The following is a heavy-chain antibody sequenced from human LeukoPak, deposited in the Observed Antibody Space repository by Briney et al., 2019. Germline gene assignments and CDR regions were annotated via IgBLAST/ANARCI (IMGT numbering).Heavy chain of an antibody. V-gene: IGHV1-69*05. J-gene: IGHJ4*02. CDR2: IIPIFGTA. D-gene: IGHD2-2*01. Sequence: ASVKVSCKASGGTFSSYAISWVRQAPGQGLEWMGGIIPIFGTANYAQKFQGRVTITTDESTSTAYMELSSLRSEDTAVYYCARDIGHPGVPAAMGGCFDYWGQGTLVTVSS. CDR1: GGTFSSYA. CDR3: ARDIGHPGVPAAMGGCFDY.